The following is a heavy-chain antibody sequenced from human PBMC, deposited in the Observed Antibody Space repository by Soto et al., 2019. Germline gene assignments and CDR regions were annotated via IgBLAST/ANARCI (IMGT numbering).Heavy chain of an antibody. Sequence: EVQLVESGGGLVKPGGSLRLSCAVSGFTFISHTWNWVRPAPGKGLEWVSSISGSGSPYYADSVKGRFTISRDNAQNSLYLQMSSLRAEDTAVYYCSREVQPVFRSEYDYWGQGTLVTVSS. CDR3: SREVQPVFRSEYDY. J-gene: IGHJ4*02. V-gene: IGHV3-21*04. CDR1: GFTFISHT. CDR2: ISGSGSP.